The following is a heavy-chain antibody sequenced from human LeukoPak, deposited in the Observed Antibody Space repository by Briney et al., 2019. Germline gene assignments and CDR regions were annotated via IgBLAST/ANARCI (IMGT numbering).Heavy chain of an antibody. CDR2: IYYSGST. CDR1: GGSISSYY. Sequence: SETLSLTCTVSGGSISSYYWSWIRQPPGKGLEWIGYIYYSGSTNYNPSLKSRVTISVDTSKNQFSLKLSSVTAADTAVYYCARQGSSGWWNYWGQGTLVTVSS. D-gene: IGHD6-19*01. J-gene: IGHJ4*02. CDR3: ARQGSSGWWNY. V-gene: IGHV4-59*08.